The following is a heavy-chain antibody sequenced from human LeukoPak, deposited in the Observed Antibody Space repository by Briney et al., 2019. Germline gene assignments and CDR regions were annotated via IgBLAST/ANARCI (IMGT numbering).Heavy chain of an antibody. Sequence: ASVRVSCKASGYTFTGYYMHWVRQAPGQGLEWMGWINPNSGGTNHAQKFQGRVTMTRDTSISTAYMELSRLRSDDTAVYYCATDTAMVRVSGNFDYWGQGTLVTVSS. CDR3: ATDTAMVRVSGNFDY. V-gene: IGHV1-2*02. CDR1: GYTFTGYY. CDR2: INPNSGGT. D-gene: IGHD5-18*01. J-gene: IGHJ4*02.